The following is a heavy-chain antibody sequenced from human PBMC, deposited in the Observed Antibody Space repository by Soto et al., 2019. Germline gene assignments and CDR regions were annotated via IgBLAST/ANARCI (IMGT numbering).Heavy chain of an antibody. Sequence: EVQLVESGGGLVQPGGSLRLSCVASGFTFSRYWMIWVRQAPGKGLEWVANIKHDGSEIYSIDSVKGRFTISRDNAKDSLYLQMNSLRVEDTAVYYCARDTDDFGDNYWGQGTLVTVSS. V-gene: IGHV3-7*01. CDR3: ARDTDDFGDNY. J-gene: IGHJ4*02. CDR2: IKHDGSEI. CDR1: GFTFSRYW. D-gene: IGHD4-17*01.